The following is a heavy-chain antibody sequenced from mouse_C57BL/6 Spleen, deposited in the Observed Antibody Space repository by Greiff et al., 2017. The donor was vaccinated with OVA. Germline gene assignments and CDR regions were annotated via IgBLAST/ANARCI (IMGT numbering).Heavy chain of an antibody. D-gene: IGHD2-3*01. CDR3: ARDDGYPYYAMDY. Sequence: QVQLQQPGAELVRPGSSVKLSCKASGYTFTRYWMHWVKQRPIQGLEWIGNIDPSDSETHYNQKFKDKATLTVDKSSSTAYMQLSSLTSEDSAVYYCARDDGYPYYAMDYWGQGTSVTVSS. V-gene: IGHV1-52*01. J-gene: IGHJ4*01. CDR2: IDPSDSET. CDR1: GYTFTRYW.